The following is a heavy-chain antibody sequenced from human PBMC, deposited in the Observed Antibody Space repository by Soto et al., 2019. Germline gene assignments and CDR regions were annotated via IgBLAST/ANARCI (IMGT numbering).Heavy chain of an antibody. V-gene: IGHV4-59*01. CDR2: IYNSGST. Sequence: LSLTCTVSGGSISSYYWSWIRRPPGKGLEWIGYIYNSGSTHSNPSLQSRVTISVDTSKNQFSLKLSSVTAADTGIYYCARARITMVREVIKYNMDVWGQGTTVTVS. CDR1: GGSISSYY. CDR3: ARARITMVREVIKYNMDV. D-gene: IGHD3-10*01. J-gene: IGHJ6*02.